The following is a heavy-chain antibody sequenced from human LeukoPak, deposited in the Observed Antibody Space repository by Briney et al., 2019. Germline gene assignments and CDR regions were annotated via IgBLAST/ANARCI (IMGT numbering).Heavy chain of an antibody. CDR3: ARATTVTIYYFDY. V-gene: IGHV1-2*02. J-gene: IGHJ4*02. Sequence: ASVKVSCKASGYTFTGYYMHWVRQAPGQGLEWMGWINPNSGGTNYAQKFQGRVTMTRDTSISTAYMGLSRLRSDDTAVYYCARATTVTIYYFDYWGQGTLVTVSS. CDR1: GYTFTGYY. CDR2: INPNSGGT. D-gene: IGHD4-17*01.